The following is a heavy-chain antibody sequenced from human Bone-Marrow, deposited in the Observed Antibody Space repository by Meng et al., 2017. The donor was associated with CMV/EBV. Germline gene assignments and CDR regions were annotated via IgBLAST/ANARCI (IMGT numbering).Heavy chain of an antibody. CDR1: VDSVSSIRAA. J-gene: IGHJ5*02. CDR3: TRDGNGRNWFDP. Sequence: SVDSVSSIRAAWNWIRQSPSRGLEWLGRTYYRSKWYYDYSVSMRSRITVNPDTSKNQFSLQLTSVTPEDTAVYYCTRDGNGRNWFDPWGQGTLVTVSS. V-gene: IGHV6-1*01. CDR2: TYYRSKWYY. D-gene: IGHD2-8*01.